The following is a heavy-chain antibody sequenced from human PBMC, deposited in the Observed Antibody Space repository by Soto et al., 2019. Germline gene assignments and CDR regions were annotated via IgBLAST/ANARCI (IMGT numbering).Heavy chain of an antibody. V-gene: IGHV3-21*02. CDR1: GFTFSRYG. CDR2: ISGLSSYI. J-gene: IGHJ6*02. Sequence: EVQLVESGGGLVKPGGSLRLSCAASGFTFSRYGMNWVRQAPGKGLELVSSISGLSSYIYYADSVKGRFTVSRDNAKNSLYVQMNSLRAEDTAVYYCARDPQQRLADSYYYGMDVWGPGTTVIVSS. D-gene: IGHD6-25*01. CDR3: ARDPQQRLADSYYYGMDV.